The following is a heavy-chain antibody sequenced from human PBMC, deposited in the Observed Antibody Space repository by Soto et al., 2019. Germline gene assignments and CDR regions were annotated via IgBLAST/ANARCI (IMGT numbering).Heavy chain of an antibody. CDR3: AKGEGSYYYYGMDV. CDR1: GFTFSSYA. J-gene: IGHJ6*02. Sequence: RLSCAASGFTFSSYAMSWVRQAPGKGLEWVSAISGSGGSTYYADSVKGRFTISRDNSKNTLYLQMNSLRAEDTAVYYCAKGEGSYYYYGMDVWGQGTTVTVSS. V-gene: IGHV3-23*01. CDR2: ISGSGGST.